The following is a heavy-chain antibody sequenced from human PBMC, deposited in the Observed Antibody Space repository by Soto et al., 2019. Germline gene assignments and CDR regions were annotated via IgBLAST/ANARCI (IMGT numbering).Heavy chain of an antibody. V-gene: IGHV3-30-3*01. CDR1: GFTFSSYA. CDR2: ISYDGSNK. Sequence: QVQLVESGGGVVQPGRSLRLSCAASGFTFSSYAMHWVRQAPGKGLEWVAVISYDGSNKYYADSVKGRFTISRDNSKNKRYLQMSSLRAEDTAVYYCARDFLHDSSGYLFDYWGQGTLVTVSS. D-gene: IGHD3-22*01. J-gene: IGHJ4*02. CDR3: ARDFLHDSSGYLFDY.